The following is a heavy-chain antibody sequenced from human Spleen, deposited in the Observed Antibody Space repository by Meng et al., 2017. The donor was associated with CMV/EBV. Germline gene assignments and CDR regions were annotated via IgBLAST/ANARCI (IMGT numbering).Heavy chain of an antibody. V-gene: IGHV4-39*07. Sequence: GSLRLSCTVSGGSISSSSYYWGWIRQPPGKGLEWIGSIYHSGSTYYNPSLKSRVTISVDTSKNQFSLKLSSVTAADTAVYYCAREEPAKLGVDYWGQGTLVTVSS. J-gene: IGHJ4*02. CDR3: AREEPAKLGVDY. D-gene: IGHD1-14*01. CDR2: IYHSGST. CDR1: GGSISSSSYY.